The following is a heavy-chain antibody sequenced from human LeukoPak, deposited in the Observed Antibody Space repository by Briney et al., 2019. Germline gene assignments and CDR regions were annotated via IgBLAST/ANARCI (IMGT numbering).Heavy chain of an antibody. J-gene: IGHJ1*01. CDR1: GYTFTNYG. V-gene: IGHV1-18*01. CDR2: ISACNGKT. CDR3: ARDDYGDYVSYFLH. Sequence: ASVTVSYTASGYTFTNYGISWVRQAPGQGQEWMGWISACNGKTNYAQKVQSRVTMTTDTSTSTAYMELRSLRSDDTAVYYCARDDYGDYVSYFLHWGQGALVIVSS. D-gene: IGHD4-17*01.